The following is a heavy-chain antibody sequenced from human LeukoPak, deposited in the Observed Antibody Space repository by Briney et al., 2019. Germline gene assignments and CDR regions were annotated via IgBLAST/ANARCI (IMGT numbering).Heavy chain of an antibody. D-gene: IGHD7-27*01. J-gene: IGHJ4*01. Sequence: PGGSLRLSCAASGFTFSRYEMNWVRQAPGKGLEWVSYISSSGETIYYADSVKGRFTISRDNSKNTLYLQFNSLRAEDTAVYYCAKAPARNWASFFDYWGQGILVTVSS. V-gene: IGHV3-48*03. CDR1: GFTFSRYE. CDR2: ISSSGETI. CDR3: AKAPARNWASFFDY.